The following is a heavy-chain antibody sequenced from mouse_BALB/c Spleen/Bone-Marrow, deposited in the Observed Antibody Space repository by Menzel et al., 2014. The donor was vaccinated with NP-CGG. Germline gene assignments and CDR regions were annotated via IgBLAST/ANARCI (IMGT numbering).Heavy chain of an antibody. D-gene: IGHD4-1*01. CDR1: GFSFSDYG. CDR2: ISNLAYSI. Sequence: EVKLVESGGGLAQPGGSRKLSCAASGFSFSDYGMAWVRRAPGKGPEWVGFISNLAYSIYYADTVTGRFTISRENAKNTLYLEMSSLRSEDTAMYYWTRSNVPGAMDYWGQGTSVTVSS. J-gene: IGHJ4*01. CDR3: TRSNVPGAMDY. V-gene: IGHV5-15*02.